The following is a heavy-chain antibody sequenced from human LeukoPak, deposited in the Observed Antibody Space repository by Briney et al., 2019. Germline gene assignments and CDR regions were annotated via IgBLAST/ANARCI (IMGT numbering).Heavy chain of an antibody. J-gene: IGHJ4*02. D-gene: IGHD3-10*01. CDR2: VNLQGST. CDR1: GGSITQTNY. CDR3: ARSYNRVVLQYY. V-gene: IGHV4-4*02. Sequence: SGTLSLTCDVSGGSITQTNYWTWVRQPPGKGLEWIGEVNLQGSTNYNPSLMRRVAISVDTSANHVSLQLTSVTAADTAVYYCARSYNRVVLQYYWGQGALVTVSS.